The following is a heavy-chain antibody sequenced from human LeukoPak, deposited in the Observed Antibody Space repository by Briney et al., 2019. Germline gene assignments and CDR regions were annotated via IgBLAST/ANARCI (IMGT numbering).Heavy chain of an antibody. J-gene: IGHJ4*02. Sequence: GGSLRLSCAASGFTFSSYAMSWVRQAPGKGREWVSAISGSGGSTYYADSVKGRFTISRDNSKNTLYLQMNSLRAEDTAVHYCAKDSQSPNTPRYSSGWYPDYWGQGTLVTVSS. CDR2: ISGSGGST. CDR3: AKDSQSPNTPRYSSGWYPDY. CDR1: GFTFSSYA. V-gene: IGHV3-23*01. D-gene: IGHD6-19*01.